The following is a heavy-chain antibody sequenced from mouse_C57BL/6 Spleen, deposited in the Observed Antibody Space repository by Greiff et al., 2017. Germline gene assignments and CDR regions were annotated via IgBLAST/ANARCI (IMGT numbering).Heavy chain of an antibody. J-gene: IGHJ4*01. V-gene: IGHV5-4*03. CDR1: GFTFSSYA. D-gene: IGHD5-1*01. CDR3: ARGVSYPYAMDY. CDR2: ISDGGSYT. Sequence: DVMLVESGGGLVKPGGSLKLSCAASGFTFSSYAMSWVRQTPEKRLEWVATISDGGSYTYYPDNVKGRFTISRDNAKNNLYLQMSHLKSEDTAMYYCARGVSYPYAMDYWGQGTSVTVSS.